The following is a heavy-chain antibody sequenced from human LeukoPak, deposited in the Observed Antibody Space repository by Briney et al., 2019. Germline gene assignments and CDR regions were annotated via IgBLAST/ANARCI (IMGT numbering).Heavy chain of an antibody. Sequence: PEGSLRLSCAASGFTFSNYAMSWVRQAPEKGLEWVSAIGSGGTTYYTGSVKGRFTASRDNSKNTLSLQMSSLRVEDTAVYYCASHGKTGTTFFDYWGPGTLVTVSS. CDR3: ASHGKTGTTFFDY. CDR1: GFTFSNYA. V-gene: IGHV3-23*01. CDR2: IGSGGTT. J-gene: IGHJ4*02. D-gene: IGHD1-1*01.